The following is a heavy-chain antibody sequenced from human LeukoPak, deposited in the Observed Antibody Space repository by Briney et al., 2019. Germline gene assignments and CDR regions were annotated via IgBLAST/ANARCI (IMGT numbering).Heavy chain of an antibody. CDR1: GVTFSSYG. CDR2: ISYDGSNK. J-gene: IGHJ1*01. D-gene: IGHD2-2*01. V-gene: IGHV3-30*18. CDR3: AKEPYCSSTSCIGEYFQR. Sequence: GRALRLSCAASGVTFSSYGMHWVRQAPGKGLWWVAVISYDGSNKYYADSVKGRVTISRDNSKNTLYLQMNSLTAEDTAVYYCAKEPYCSSTSCIGEYFQRWGQGTLVTVSS.